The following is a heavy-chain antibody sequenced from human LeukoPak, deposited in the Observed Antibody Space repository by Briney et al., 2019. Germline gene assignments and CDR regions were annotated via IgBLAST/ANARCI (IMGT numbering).Heavy chain of an antibody. J-gene: IGHJ4*02. D-gene: IGHD3-10*01. CDR1: GFTFDDYA. CDR3: AKDNAYYCGSGSYDY. CDR2: ISWNSGSI. V-gene: IGHV3-9*01. Sequence: GGSLRLSCAASGFTFDDYAMHWVRQAPGKGLEWVSGISWNSGSIGYADSVKGRFTISRDNAKNSLYLQMNSLRAEDTALYYCAKDNAYYCGSGSYDYWGQGTLVTVSS.